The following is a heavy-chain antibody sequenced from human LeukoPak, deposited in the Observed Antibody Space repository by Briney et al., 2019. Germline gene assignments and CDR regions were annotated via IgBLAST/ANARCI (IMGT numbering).Heavy chain of an antibody. CDR1: GGSFSGYY. J-gene: IGHJ5*02. Sequence: SETLSLTCAVYGGSFSGYYWSWIRQPPGKGLEWIGEINHSGSTNYNPSLKSRVTISVDTSKNQFSLKLSSVTAADTAVYCCARAPMVRGVIITSNWFDPWGQGTLVTVSS. V-gene: IGHV4-34*01. D-gene: IGHD3-10*01. CDR3: ARAPMVRGVIITSNWFDP. CDR2: INHSGST.